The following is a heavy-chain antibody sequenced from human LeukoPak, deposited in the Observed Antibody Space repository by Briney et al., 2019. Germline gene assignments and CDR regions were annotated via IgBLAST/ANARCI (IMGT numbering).Heavy chain of an antibody. CDR1: GGSISGYY. J-gene: IGHJ6*03. Sequence: SETLSLTCTVSGGSISGYYWSWIRQPPGKGLEWIGYIYYSGTTKYNPSLESRVTISVDTSKNQFSLKLSSVTAADTALFYCARVVRGTSSYYYYHYLDVWGKGTTVTVSS. CDR2: IYYSGTT. D-gene: IGHD2-2*01. V-gene: IGHV4-59*08. CDR3: ARVVRGTSSYYYYHYLDV.